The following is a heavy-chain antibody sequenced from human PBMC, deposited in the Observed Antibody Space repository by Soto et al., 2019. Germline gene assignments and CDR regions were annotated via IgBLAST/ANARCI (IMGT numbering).Heavy chain of an antibody. CDR2: IWYDGSNK. D-gene: IGHD3-10*01. Sequence: GGSLRLSCAASGFTFSSYGMHWVRQAPGKGLEWVAVIWYDGSNKYYADSVKGRFTISRDNSKNTLYLQMNSLRAEDTAVYYCARDYRGSGSYPAYYFDYWGQGTLVTVSS. V-gene: IGHV3-33*01. CDR1: GFTFSSYG. CDR3: ARDYRGSGSYPAYYFDY. J-gene: IGHJ4*02.